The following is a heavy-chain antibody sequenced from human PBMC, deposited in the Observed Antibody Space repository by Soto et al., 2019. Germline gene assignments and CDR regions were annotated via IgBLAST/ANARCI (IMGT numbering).Heavy chain of an antibody. CDR1: GMTFTNYD. Sequence: EVQLVESGGGLVQPGGSLRLSCAASGMTFTNYDMHWVRQGTGKGLEWVSSVSRAGDTYYPDSVRGRFTISRDDARNSLYLHMNSLRAGDTAVYYCTRDLGGYQLDYWGQGTLVTVSS. J-gene: IGHJ4*02. CDR3: TRDLGGYQLDY. CDR2: VSRAGDT. D-gene: IGHD2-2*01. V-gene: IGHV3-13*04.